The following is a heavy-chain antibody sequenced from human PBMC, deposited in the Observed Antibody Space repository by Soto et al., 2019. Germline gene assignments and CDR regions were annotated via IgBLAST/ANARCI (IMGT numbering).Heavy chain of an antibody. CDR3: ARVLAVAGTIYYYYGMDV. CDR2: INAGNGNT. V-gene: IGHV1-3*01. CDR1: GYTFTSYA. J-gene: IGHJ6*02. D-gene: IGHD6-19*01. Sequence: ASVKVSCKASGYTFTSYAMHWVRQAPGQRLEWMGWINAGNGNTKYSQKFQGRVTITRDTSASTAYMELSSLRSEDTAVYYCARVLAVAGTIYYYYGMDVWGQGTTVTVSS.